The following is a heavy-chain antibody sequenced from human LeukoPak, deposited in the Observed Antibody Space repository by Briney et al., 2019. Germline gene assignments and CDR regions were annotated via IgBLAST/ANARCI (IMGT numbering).Heavy chain of an antibody. J-gene: IGHJ4*02. Sequence: GGSLRLSCAASGFTFSSYRMYWVRQAPGKGLERVSSISSSSYKYYADSVKGGFNISRDNAKNSLYLQINRLRAEDTAVYYCARNLRGSGSSDYWGQGTLVTVSS. CDR2: ISSSSYK. D-gene: IGHD3-10*01. V-gene: IGHV3-21*01. CDR1: GFTFSSYR. CDR3: ARNLRGSGSSDY.